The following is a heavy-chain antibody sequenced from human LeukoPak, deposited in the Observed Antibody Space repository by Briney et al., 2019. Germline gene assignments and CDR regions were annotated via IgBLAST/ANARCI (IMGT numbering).Heavy chain of an antibody. CDR1: GYTFTSYD. J-gene: IGHJ6*02. Sequence: ASVKVSCKASGYTFTSYDINWVRQATGQGLEWMGRMNPNSGNTGYAQKSQGRVTMTRNTSISTAYMELSSLRSEDTAVYYCARANRYCSGGSCSYYYYGMDVWGQGTTVTVSS. CDR3: ARANRYCSGGSCSYYYYGMDV. V-gene: IGHV1-8*01. D-gene: IGHD2-15*01. CDR2: MNPNSGNT.